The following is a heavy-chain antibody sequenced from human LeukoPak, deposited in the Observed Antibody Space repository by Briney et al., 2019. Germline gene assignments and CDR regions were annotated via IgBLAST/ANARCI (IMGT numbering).Heavy chain of an antibody. CDR3: AREVGLDSSGDY. CDR2: ISAYNGST. Sequence: ASVKASCKASGYTFTIYGSSWVRQAPGQGLDWMGWISAYNGSTNYAQKLQGRVTMTTDTSTSTAYMELRSLRSDDTAVYYCAREVGLDSSGDYWGQGTLVTVSS. J-gene: IGHJ4*02. V-gene: IGHV1-18*01. D-gene: IGHD3-22*01. CDR1: GYTFTIYG.